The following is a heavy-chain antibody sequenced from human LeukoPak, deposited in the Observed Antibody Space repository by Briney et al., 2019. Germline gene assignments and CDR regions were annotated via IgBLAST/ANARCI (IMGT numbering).Heavy chain of an antibody. CDR3: ARGTHYGSGSPFGY. J-gene: IGHJ4*02. D-gene: IGHD3-10*01. V-gene: IGHV1-3*03. CDR1: GYTFTSYT. CDR2: INTGNGNT. Sequence: ASVKVSCKASGYTFTSYTMHWVRQAPGQRLEWMGWINTGNGNTEYSQEFQGRVTISRDTSASTAYMELSNLRSEDMAVYYCARGTHYGSGSPFGYWGQGTLVTVSS.